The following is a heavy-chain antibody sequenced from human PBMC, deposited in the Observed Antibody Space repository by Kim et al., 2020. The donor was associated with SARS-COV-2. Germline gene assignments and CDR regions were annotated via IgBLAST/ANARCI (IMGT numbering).Heavy chain of an antibody. J-gene: IGHJ5*02. Sequence: GGSLRLSCAASGFTFSSYSMNWVRQAPGKGLEWVSYISSSSSTIYYADSVKGRFTISRDNAKNSLYLQMNSLRDEDTAVYYCARDGGWFGELFHGWFDPWGQGTLVTVSS. V-gene: IGHV3-48*02. CDR3: ARDGGWFGELFHGWFDP. CDR2: ISSSSSTI. CDR1: GFTFSSYS. D-gene: IGHD3-10*01.